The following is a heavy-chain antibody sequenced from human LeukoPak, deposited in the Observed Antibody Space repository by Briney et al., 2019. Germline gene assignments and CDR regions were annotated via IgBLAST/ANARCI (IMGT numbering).Heavy chain of an antibody. J-gene: IGHJ5*02. D-gene: IGHD1-7*01. CDR3: ARDHARLELGLNNWFDP. V-gene: IGHV3-21*01. CDR1: GFTFSRHS. Sequence: NTGGSLRLSCAASGFTFSRHSINWVRQAPGKGLEWVSSISSSSSYIYYADSVKGRFTISRDNAKNSLYLQMNSLRAEDTAVYYCARDHARLELGLNNWFDPWGQGTLVTVSS. CDR2: ISSSSSYI.